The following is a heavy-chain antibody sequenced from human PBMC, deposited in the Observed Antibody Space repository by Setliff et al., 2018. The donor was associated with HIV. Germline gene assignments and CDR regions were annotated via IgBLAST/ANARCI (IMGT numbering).Heavy chain of an antibody. J-gene: IGHJ4*02. CDR1: GSSFSTYW. CDR3: ARGRGGYCGGGRYYNLPYFDS. Sequence: PGASLTISCKTSGSSFSTYWVGWVRQMPGKGLEWLGILYFGDSDPKYNPSFGGQVTIAADKSIKTAFLQWRSLKTSDTAIYYCARGRGGYCGGGRYYNLPYFDSWGQGTLVTVSS. V-gene: IGHV5-51*01. D-gene: IGHD2-15*01. CDR2: LYFGDSDP.